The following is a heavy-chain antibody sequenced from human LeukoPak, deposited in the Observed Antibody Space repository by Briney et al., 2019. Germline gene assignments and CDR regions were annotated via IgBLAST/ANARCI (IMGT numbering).Heavy chain of an antibody. Sequence: ASVKVSCKASGYTFTSYDINWVRQATGQGLEWMGWMNPNSGNTGYAQKFQGRVTMTRNISISTAYMELSSLRSEDTAVYYCARGWWELPPRGYYYMDVWGKGTTVTISS. CDR1: GYTFTSYD. V-gene: IGHV1-8*01. J-gene: IGHJ6*03. CDR3: ARGWWELPPRGYYYMDV. D-gene: IGHD1-26*01. CDR2: MNPNSGNT.